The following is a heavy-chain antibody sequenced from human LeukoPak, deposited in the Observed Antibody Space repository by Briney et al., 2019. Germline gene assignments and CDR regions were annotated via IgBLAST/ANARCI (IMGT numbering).Heavy chain of an antibody. CDR1: GYTFTGYY. CDR3: ARDDDIVATIDFDY. Sequence: ASVKVSCKASGYTFTGYYMHWVGQAPGQGLEWMGWINPNSGGTNYAQKFQGRVTMTRDTSISTAYMELSRLRSDDTAVYYCARDDDIVATIDFDYWGQGTLVTVSS. D-gene: IGHD5-12*01. J-gene: IGHJ4*02. V-gene: IGHV1-2*02. CDR2: INPNSGGT.